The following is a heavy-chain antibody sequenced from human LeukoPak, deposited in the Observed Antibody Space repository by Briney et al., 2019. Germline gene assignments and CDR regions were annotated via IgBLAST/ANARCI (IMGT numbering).Heavy chain of an antibody. CDR1: GGSFSGYC. V-gene: IGHV4-34*01. J-gene: IGHJ4*02. CDR2: INHSGST. Sequence: SETLSLTCAVYGGSFSGYCWSWIRQPPGKGLEWIGEINHSGSTNYNPSLKSRVTISVDTSKNQFSLKLCSVTAADTAVYYCARAYGSGSYITYWGQGTLVTVSS. D-gene: IGHD3-10*01. CDR3: ARAYGSGSYITY.